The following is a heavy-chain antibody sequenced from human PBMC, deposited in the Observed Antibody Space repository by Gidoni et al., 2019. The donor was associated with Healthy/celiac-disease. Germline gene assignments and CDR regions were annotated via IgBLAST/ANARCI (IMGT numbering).Heavy chain of an antibody. CDR3: ARDSDPVVAATEYYFDY. CDR2: IKQDGSEK. CDR1: GFTFSSYW. D-gene: IGHD2-15*01. V-gene: IGHV3-7*03. Sequence: EVQLVESGGGLVQRGGSLRLSCAASGFTFSSYWMSWVRQAPGKGLEWVDNIKQDGSEKYYVDAVKGRFTISRDNAKNSLYLQMNSLRAEYTAVYYCARDSDPVVAATEYYFDYWGQGTLVTVSS. J-gene: IGHJ4*02.